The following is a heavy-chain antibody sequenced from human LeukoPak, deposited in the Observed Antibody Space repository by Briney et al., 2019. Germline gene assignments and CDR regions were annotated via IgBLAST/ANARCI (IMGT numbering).Heavy chain of an antibody. D-gene: IGHD6-19*01. CDR2: IYYSGST. J-gene: IGHJ4*02. V-gene: IGHV4-39*07. Sequence: PSETLSLTCTVSGGSISSSSYYWGWIRQPPGKGLEWIGSIYYSGSTYYNPSLKSRVTISVDTSKNQFSLKLSSVTAADTAVYYCARGSETGYSSGWTRRFYYFDYWGQGTLVTVSS. CDR3: ARGSETGYSSGWTRRFYYFDY. CDR1: GGSISSSSYY.